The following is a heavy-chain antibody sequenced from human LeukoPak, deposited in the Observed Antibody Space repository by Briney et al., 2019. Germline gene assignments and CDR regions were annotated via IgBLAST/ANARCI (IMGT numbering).Heavy chain of an antibody. J-gene: IGHJ4*02. CDR1: GYIFTGYY. CDR3: ARPGSSGGRVKY. V-gene: IGHV1-2*02. Sequence: ASVKVSCKASGYIFTGYYMHWVRQAPGQGLEWMGWINPNSGGTNYAQKFQGRVTMTRDTSISTAYMELSRLRSDDTAVYYCARPGSSGGRVKYWGQGTLVTVSS. D-gene: IGHD6-19*01. CDR2: INPNSGGT.